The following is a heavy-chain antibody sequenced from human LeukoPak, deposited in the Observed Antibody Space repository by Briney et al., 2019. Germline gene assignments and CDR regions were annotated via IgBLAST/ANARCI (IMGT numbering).Heavy chain of an antibody. CDR2: IIPILGIA. J-gene: IGHJ3*02. CDR1: GGTFSSYA. Sequence: ASVKVSCKASGGTFSSYAISWVRQAPGQGLEWMGRIIPILGIANYAQKFQGSVTITADKSTSTAYMELSSLRSEDTAVYYCARRRRDGYNYDAFDIWGQGTMVTVSS. D-gene: IGHD5-12*01. V-gene: IGHV1-69*04. CDR3: ARRRRDGYNYDAFDI.